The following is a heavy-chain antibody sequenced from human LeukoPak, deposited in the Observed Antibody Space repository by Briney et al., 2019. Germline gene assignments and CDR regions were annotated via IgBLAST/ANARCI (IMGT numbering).Heavy chain of an antibody. CDR2: ISYDGNNK. V-gene: IGHV3-30*03. CDR1: GFTFSNYG. Sequence: GGSLRLSCAASGFTFSNYGMHWVRQAPGKGLEWVAVISYDGNNKYYVDSVKGRFTISRDNAKNSLYLQMNSLRAEDTAVYYCARIIGVVGYYYMDVWGNGTTVTVSS. CDR3: ARIIGVVGYYYMDV. D-gene: IGHD3-3*01. J-gene: IGHJ6*03.